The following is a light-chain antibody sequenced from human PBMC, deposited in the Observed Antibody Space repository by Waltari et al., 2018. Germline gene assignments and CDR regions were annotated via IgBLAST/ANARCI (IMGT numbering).Light chain of an antibody. Sequence: DIQMTQSPSSLSASVGDRVTITCRASENVNNYLNWYQQKPGKAPKLLIYKASTLQSGVPSRFSGSGSGTDYTFTISSLQSGDVATYYCQHNYGTPRTFGQGTKVEIK. J-gene: IGKJ1*01. V-gene: IGKV1-39*01. CDR1: ENVNNY. CDR2: KAS. CDR3: QHNYGTPRT.